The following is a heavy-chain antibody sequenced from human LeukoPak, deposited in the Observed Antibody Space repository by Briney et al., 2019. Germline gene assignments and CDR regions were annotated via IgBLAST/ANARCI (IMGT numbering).Heavy chain of an antibody. CDR3: ATEVVALAGFDY. V-gene: IGHV4-61*08. J-gene: IGHJ4*02. CDR2: IYYSGST. CDR1: GASISSGGYY. D-gene: IGHD6-19*01. Sequence: SQTLSLTCTVSGASISSGGYYWSWIRQHPGKGLEWIGYIYYSGSTSYSPSLKSRVTISVDTSKNQFSLKLSSVTAADTAVYYCATEVVALAGFDYWGQGTLVTVSS.